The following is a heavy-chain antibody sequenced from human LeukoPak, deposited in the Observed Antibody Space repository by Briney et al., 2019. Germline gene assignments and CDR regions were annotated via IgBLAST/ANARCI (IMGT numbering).Heavy chain of an antibody. V-gene: IGHV3-30*04. Sequence: PGGSLRLSCAPSSLTLEMHSMHWVRQTPGKGLEWLSVISHDGSDKNNADSVKGRFIISRDNSKNTVFPQLNSLRPEDTAMYYCAREGVHTTVNACDIWGLGTMVIVSS. CDR3: AREGVHTTVNACDI. D-gene: IGHD3-10*01. CDR1: SLTLEMHS. CDR2: ISHDGSDK. J-gene: IGHJ3*02.